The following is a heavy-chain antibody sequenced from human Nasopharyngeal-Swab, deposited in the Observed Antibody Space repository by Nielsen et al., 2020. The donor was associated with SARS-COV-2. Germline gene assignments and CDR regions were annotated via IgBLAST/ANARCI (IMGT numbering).Heavy chain of an antibody. V-gene: IGHV5-10-1*01. CDR2: IDPSDSYA. CDR1: GYSFTSYW. Sequence: GESLKISCKGSGYSFTSYWISWVRQMPGKGLEWMGRIDPSDSYANYSPSFQGHVTISADKSISTAYLQWSSLKASDTAMYYCASNFDSHYGSGDNWFDPWGQGTLVTVSS. J-gene: IGHJ5*02. CDR3: ASNFDSHYGSGDNWFDP. D-gene: IGHD3-10*01.